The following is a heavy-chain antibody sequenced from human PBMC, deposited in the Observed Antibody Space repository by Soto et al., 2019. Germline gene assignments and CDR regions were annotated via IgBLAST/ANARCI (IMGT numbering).Heavy chain of an antibody. CDR2: VSENGGFT. V-gene: IGHV3-23*01. D-gene: IGHD6-19*01. Sequence: GGSLRLSCAASGFPFSNYGMGWVRQAPGKGLEWVSVVSENGGFTYNADSVKGRFTISRDNSRNTLYLQMNSLRAEDTAVYYCAKNRFSGGPGIDYWGQGTLVTVSS. J-gene: IGHJ4*02. CDR3: AKNRFSGGPGIDY. CDR1: GFPFSNYG.